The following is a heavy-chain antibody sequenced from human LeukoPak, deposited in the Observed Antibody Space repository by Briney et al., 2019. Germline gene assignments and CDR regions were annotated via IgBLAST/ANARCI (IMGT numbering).Heavy chain of an antibody. J-gene: IGHJ4*02. D-gene: IGHD4-17*01. CDR1: GFTFSSYS. Sequence: PGGSLRLSCAASGFTFSSYSMNWVRQAPGKGLEWVSSISSSSSYIYYADSVKGRFPISRDNAKNSLYLQMNSLRAEDTAVYYCARADYGDFTFDYWGQGTLVTVSS. V-gene: IGHV3-21*01. CDR3: ARADYGDFTFDY. CDR2: ISSSSSYI.